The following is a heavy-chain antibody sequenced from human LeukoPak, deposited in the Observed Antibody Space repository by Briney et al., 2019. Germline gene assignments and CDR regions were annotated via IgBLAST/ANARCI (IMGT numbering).Heavy chain of an antibody. Sequence: GGTLRLSCVVSGFTFNSYGMSWVRQAPGKGLEWVSAISGSGGSTYYADSVKGRFTISRDNSKNTLYLQMNSLRAEDTAVYYCAKVGDYGDYAGFDYWGQGTLVTVSS. CDR2: ISGSGGST. J-gene: IGHJ4*02. D-gene: IGHD4-17*01. CDR3: AKVGDYGDYAGFDY. CDR1: GFTFNSYG. V-gene: IGHV3-23*01.